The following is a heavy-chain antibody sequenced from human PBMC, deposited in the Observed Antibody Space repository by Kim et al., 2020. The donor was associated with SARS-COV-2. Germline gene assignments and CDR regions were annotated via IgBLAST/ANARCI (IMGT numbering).Heavy chain of an antibody. D-gene: IGHD3-3*01. Sequence: GGSLRLSCAASGFTFSNYAMHWVRQAPGKGLDWVGVITHEGSTKYYGDSAKGRFTISRDNSKNTLYLQMDRLRLEDTAIYYCARAHLDERFDYWGRGNLVPV. J-gene: IGHJ4*02. CDR2: ITHEGSTK. CDR3: ARAHLDERFDY. V-gene: IGHV3-30-3*01. CDR1: GFTFSNYA.